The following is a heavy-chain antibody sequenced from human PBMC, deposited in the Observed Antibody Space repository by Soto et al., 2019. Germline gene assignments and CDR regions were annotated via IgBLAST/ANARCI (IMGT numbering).Heavy chain of an antibody. Sequence: PGGSLRLSCAASGFTFSDYYMSWIRQAPGKGLEWVSYISSSGSTIYYADSVKGRFTISRDNAKNSLYLQMNSLRAEDTAVYYCARDSEDIVVVVAAGTFDYWGQGTLVTVSS. J-gene: IGHJ4*02. V-gene: IGHV3-11*01. CDR1: GFTFSDYY. CDR3: ARDSEDIVVVVAAGTFDY. D-gene: IGHD2-15*01. CDR2: ISSSGSTI.